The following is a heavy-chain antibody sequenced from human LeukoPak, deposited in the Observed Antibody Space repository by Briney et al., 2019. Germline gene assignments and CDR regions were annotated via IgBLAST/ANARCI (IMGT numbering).Heavy chain of an antibody. J-gene: IGHJ4*02. CDR2: ISSSSSYI. Sequence: PGGSLRLSCAASGFTFSSYSMNWVRQAPGKGLEWVSSISSSSSYIYYADSVKGRFTISRDNAKNSLYLQMNSLRAEDTAVYYCARMQEDIVATTLDYWGQGTLVTVSS. CDR3: ARMQEDIVATTLDY. CDR1: GFTFSSYS. D-gene: IGHD5-12*01. V-gene: IGHV3-21*01.